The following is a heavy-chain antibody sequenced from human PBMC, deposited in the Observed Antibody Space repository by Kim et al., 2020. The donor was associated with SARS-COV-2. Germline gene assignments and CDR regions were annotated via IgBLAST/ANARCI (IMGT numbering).Heavy chain of an antibody. J-gene: IGHJ5*02. CDR2: IYYSGST. Sequence: SETLSRTCTVSGGSISSSSYYWGWIRQPPGKGLEWIGSIYYSGSTYYNPSLKSRVTISVDTSKNQFSLKLSSVTAADTAVYYCARDIRGALRGIVVVPAATFDPWGQGTLVTVSS. D-gene: IGHD2-2*01. V-gene: IGHV4-39*02. CDR1: GGSISSSSYY. CDR3: ARDIRGALRGIVVVPAATFDP.